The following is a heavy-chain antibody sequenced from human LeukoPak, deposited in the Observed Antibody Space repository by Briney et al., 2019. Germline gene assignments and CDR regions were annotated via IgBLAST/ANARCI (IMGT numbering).Heavy chain of an antibody. D-gene: IGHD3-3*01. CDR1: GFTFSSYA. J-gene: IGHJ4*02. CDR2: IDSSSSYI. CDR3: ARGPHGGFVIIPTEF. V-gene: IGHV3-21*01. Sequence: GGSLRLSCAASGFTFSSYAMNWVRQAPGKGLEWVSSIDSSSSYIYYADSVKGRFTISRANAKNSLFLQMNSLRTEDTAVYYCARGPHGGFVIIPTEFWGQGTLVTVSS.